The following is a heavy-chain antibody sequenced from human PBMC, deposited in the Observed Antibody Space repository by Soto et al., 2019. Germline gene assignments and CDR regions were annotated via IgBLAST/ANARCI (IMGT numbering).Heavy chain of an antibody. V-gene: IGHV3-23*01. Sequence: GGSLRLSCAASGFTFSSYAMSWVRQAPGKGLEWVSAISGSGGSTYYADSVKGRFTISRDNSKNTLYLQMNSLRAEDTAVYYCAKDPRPYSSGSNWFDPWGQGTLVTVSS. CDR3: AKDPRPYSSGSNWFDP. CDR1: GFTFSSYA. CDR2: ISGSGGST. J-gene: IGHJ5*02. D-gene: IGHD6-19*01.